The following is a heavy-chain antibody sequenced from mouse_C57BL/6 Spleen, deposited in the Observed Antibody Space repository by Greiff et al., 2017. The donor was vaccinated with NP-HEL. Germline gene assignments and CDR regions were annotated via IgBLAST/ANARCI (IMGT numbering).Heavy chain of an antibody. CDR3: ASGVTSEDY. Sequence: EVQLQQSGPELVKPGASVKISCKASGYTFTDYYMNWVKQSHGKSLEWIGDINPNNGGTSYNQKFKGKATLTVDKSSSTAYMELRSLTSEDSAVYYCASGVTSEDYWGQGTTLTVSS. D-gene: IGHD2-2*01. CDR2: INPNNGGT. V-gene: IGHV1-26*01. CDR1: GYTFTDYY. J-gene: IGHJ2*01.